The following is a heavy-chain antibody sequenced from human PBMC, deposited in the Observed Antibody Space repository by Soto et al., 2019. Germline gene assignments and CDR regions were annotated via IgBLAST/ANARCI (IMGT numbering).Heavy chain of an antibody. J-gene: IGHJ6*02. CDR3: ARDFFDYGGNSDYYYGMDV. CDR2: IWYDGSNK. V-gene: IGHV3-33*01. Sequence: PGGSLRLSCAASGFTFRSYGMHWVRQAPGKGLEWVAVIWYDGSNKYYADSVKGRFTISRDNSKNTLYLQMNSLRAEDTAVYYCARDFFDYGGNSDYYYGMDVWGQGTTVTVSS. CDR1: GFTFRSYG. D-gene: IGHD4-17*01.